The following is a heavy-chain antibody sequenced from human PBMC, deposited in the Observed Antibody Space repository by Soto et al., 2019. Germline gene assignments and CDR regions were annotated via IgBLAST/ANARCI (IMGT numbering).Heavy chain of an antibody. V-gene: IGHV3-23*01. CDR1: GFTFSSYS. D-gene: IGHD3-9*01. CDR2: IDGSGAGT. Sequence: GGSLRLSCAASGFTFSSYSMNWVRQAPGRGLECVSSIDGSGAGTYYSDSVRGRFTISRDNSKNTLDLQMDSLRAEDTAVYYCAKGDILTGSRQGWDYWGLGTLVTVSS. J-gene: IGHJ4*02. CDR3: AKGDILTGSRQGWDY.